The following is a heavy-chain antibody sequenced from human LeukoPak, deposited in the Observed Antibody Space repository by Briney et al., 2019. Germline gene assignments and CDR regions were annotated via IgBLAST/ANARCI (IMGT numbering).Heavy chain of an antibody. V-gene: IGHV3-7*03. Sequence: GGSLRLSCAASGFTFSNCWMSWVRQAPGKGLEWVASIKQDGTETHYVDSVKGRFTISKDNAKNSLYLQLNSLRAEDTAVYYCAREDHSNYEYWGQGTLVTVSS. CDR1: GFTFSNCW. J-gene: IGHJ4*02. CDR2: IKQDGTET. CDR3: AREDHSNYEY. D-gene: IGHD4-11*01.